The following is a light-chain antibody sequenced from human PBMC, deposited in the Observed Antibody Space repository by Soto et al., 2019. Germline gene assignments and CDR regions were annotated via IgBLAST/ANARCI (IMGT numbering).Light chain of an antibody. J-gene: IGKJ5*01. CDR2: SAS. CDR3: QQADNFPSP. CDR1: QGISRS. V-gene: IGKV1D-12*01. Sequence: DIQMTQSPSSVSASVGDRVTITCQASQGISRSLAWYQQKPGKAPKLLIYSASSLQSGVPSRFSGSGFGTDFTLTISSLQPEDFATYYCQQADNFPSPVGQGTRLESK.